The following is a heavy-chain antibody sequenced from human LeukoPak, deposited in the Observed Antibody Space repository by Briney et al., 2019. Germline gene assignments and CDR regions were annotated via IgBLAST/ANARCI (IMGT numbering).Heavy chain of an antibody. CDR2: IRGNADTT. J-gene: IGHJ4*02. Sequence: GGSLRLSCAALGFPLSSYAMSWVRQAPGKGLEWVSAIRGNADTTYYADSVKGRFTIFRDNNKNMLYLQMNSLRVEDTAVYYCAKGHGDASGYYYFDSWGQGTLVTVSS. V-gene: IGHV3-23*01. CDR1: GFPLSSYA. D-gene: IGHD3-22*01. CDR3: AKGHGDASGYYYFDS.